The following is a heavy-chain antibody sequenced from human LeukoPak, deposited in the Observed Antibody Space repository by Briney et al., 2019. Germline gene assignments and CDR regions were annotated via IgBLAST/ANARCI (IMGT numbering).Heavy chain of an antibody. J-gene: IGHJ6*03. Sequence: SETLSLTCTVSGGSISSHYWSWIRQPPGKGLEWIGYIYYSGSTNYNPSLKSRVTISVDTSKNQFSLKLSSVTAADTAVYYCARIPLYSSSSGLYYYYYYYMDVWGKGTTVTVSS. CDR2: IYYSGST. V-gene: IGHV4-59*11. CDR1: GGSISSHY. D-gene: IGHD6-6*01. CDR3: ARIPLYSSSSGLYYYYYYYMDV.